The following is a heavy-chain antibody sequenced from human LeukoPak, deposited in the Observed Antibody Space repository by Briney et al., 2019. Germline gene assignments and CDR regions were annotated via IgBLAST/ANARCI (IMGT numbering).Heavy chain of an antibody. CDR1: GGSISSGGYY. Sequence: SQTLSLTCTVSGGSISSGGYYWSWIRQHPGEGLEWIGYIYYSGSTYYNPSLKSRVTISVDTSKNQFSLKLSSVTAADTAVYYCARVAYDYVWGSPKHFDYWGQGTLVTVSS. CDR2: IYYSGST. CDR3: ARVAYDYVWGSPKHFDY. J-gene: IGHJ4*02. D-gene: IGHD3-16*01. V-gene: IGHV4-31*03.